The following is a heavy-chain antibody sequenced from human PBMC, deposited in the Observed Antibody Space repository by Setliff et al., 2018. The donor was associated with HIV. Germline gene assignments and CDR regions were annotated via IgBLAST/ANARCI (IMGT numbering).Heavy chain of an antibody. V-gene: IGHV4-34*01. Sequence: SETLSLTCAVYGESLSGYYWSWLRQPPGKGLEWLGEINHSGTTNYNASLNRRVNISVDTAKNQFSLKLGSVTAADTAMYYCARGLGEMGTKIGNYFDYWGQGTLVTVSS. CDR2: INHSGTT. J-gene: IGHJ4*02. CDR3: ARGLGEMGTKIGNYFDY. D-gene: IGHD1-1*01. CDR1: GESLSGYY.